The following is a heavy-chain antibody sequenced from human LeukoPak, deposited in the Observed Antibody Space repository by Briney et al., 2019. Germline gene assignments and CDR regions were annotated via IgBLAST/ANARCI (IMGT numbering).Heavy chain of an antibody. V-gene: IGHV3-48*01. CDR1: GFTFSSNS. Sequence: PGGSLRLSCAASGFTFSSNSMHWVRQAPGKGLEWVSYISSRSSTIYYADSVKGRFTISRDNATNSLYLQMNSQRAEDTAVYYCARGAGSGRNHFDYWGQGTLVTVSS. J-gene: IGHJ4*02. CDR2: ISSRSSTI. D-gene: IGHD6-19*01. CDR3: ARGAGSGRNHFDY.